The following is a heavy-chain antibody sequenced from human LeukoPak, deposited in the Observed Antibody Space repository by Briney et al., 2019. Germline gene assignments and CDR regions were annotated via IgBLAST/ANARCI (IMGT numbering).Heavy chain of an antibody. CDR3: ARARVNYYDSSGYYLGY. J-gene: IGHJ4*02. CDR2: INPSGGST. D-gene: IGHD3-22*01. V-gene: IGHV1-46*01. Sequence: ASVKVSCKASGYTFTSYYMHWVRQAPGQGLEWMGIINPSGGSTSYAQKFQGRVTMTRDMSTSTVYMELSSLRSGDTAVYYCARARVNYYDSSGYYLGYWGQGTLVTVSS. CDR1: GYTFTSYY.